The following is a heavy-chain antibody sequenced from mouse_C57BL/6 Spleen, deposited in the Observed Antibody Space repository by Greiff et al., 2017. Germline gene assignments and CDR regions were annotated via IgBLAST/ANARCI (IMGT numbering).Heavy chain of an antibody. CDR2: IYPRSGNT. Sequence: VQLQQSGAELARPGASVKLSCTASGYTFTSYGISWVKQRTGQGLEWIGEIYPRSGNTYYNEKFKGKATLTADKSSSTAYMELRSLTSEDSAVYVCARRDYYGSSGENFYYFDYWGQGTTLTVSS. V-gene: IGHV1-81*01. CDR3: ARRDYYGSSGENFYYFDY. J-gene: IGHJ2*01. D-gene: IGHD1-1*01. CDR1: GYTFTSYG.